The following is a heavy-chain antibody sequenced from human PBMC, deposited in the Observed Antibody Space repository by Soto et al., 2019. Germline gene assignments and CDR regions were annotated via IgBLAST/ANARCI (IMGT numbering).Heavy chain of an antibody. CDR3: ARAGVDGGSYPLDDAFDI. Sequence: NPGGSLRLSCAASGFTFSSYSMNWVRQAPGKGLEWVSSISSSSSYIYYADSVKGRFTISRDNAKNSLYLQMNSLRAEDTAVYYCARAGVDGGSYPLDDAFDIWGQGTMVTVSS. CDR1: GFTFSSYS. CDR2: ISSSSSYI. D-gene: IGHD1-26*01. V-gene: IGHV3-21*01. J-gene: IGHJ3*02.